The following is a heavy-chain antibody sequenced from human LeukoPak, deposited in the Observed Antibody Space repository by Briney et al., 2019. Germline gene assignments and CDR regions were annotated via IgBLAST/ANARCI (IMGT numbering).Heavy chain of an antibody. CDR1: GFTLSRYI. CDR3: ARDINEDY. CDR2: ISSSSSYI. J-gene: IGHJ4*02. D-gene: IGHD1-1*01. Sequence: SGGSLTLSCAASGFTLSRYIMHWVRQAPGKGLEWVSSISSSSSYIYYADSVKGRFTISRDNAKNSLYLQMNSLRAEDTAVYYCARDINEDYWGQGTLVTVSS. V-gene: IGHV3-21*01.